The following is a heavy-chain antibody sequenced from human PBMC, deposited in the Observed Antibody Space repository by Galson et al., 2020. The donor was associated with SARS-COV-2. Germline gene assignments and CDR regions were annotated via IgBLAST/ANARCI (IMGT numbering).Heavy chain of an antibody. J-gene: IGHJ6*02. CDR2: INHSGST. CDR1: GGSFSGYY. CDR3: AAGITKDGMDV. Sequence: SETLSLTCAVYGGSFSGYYWSWIRQPPGKWLEWMGEINHSGSTNYNPSLKSRVTISVDTSKNQFSLKLSSVTAADTAVYYCAAGITKDGMDVWGQGTTVTVSS. D-gene: IGHD3-10*01. V-gene: IGHV4-34*01.